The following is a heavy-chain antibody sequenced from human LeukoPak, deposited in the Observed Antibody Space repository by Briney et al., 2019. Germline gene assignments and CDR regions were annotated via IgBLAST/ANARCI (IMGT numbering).Heavy chain of an antibody. Sequence: GGSLRLSCAASGFTFSSYEMNWVRQAPGKGLEWVSYISSSGSTIYYADSVKGRFTISRDNAKNSLYLQMNSLRAEDTAVYYCARDPTAYYDILTGHHAFDTWGQGTMVTVSS. CDR1: GFTFSSYE. D-gene: IGHD3-9*01. CDR3: ARDPTAYYDILTGHHAFDT. V-gene: IGHV3-48*03. J-gene: IGHJ3*02. CDR2: ISSSGSTI.